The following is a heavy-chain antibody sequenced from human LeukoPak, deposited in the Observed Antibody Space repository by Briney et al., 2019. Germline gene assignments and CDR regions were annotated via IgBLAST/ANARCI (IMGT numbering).Heavy chain of an antibody. D-gene: IGHD3-22*01. V-gene: IGHV1-69*04. CDR2: IFPILGMA. CDR3: ARCNTGGHRSGYCDYFDY. J-gene: IGHJ4*02. CDR1: GGTFSSYA. Sequence: SVKVSCKAFGGTFSSYAISWVRQAPGQGLEWMGRIFPILGMANYAQKCQGRVTITPDKSTSTTYMELSSLRSEDTAVYYCARCNTGGHRSGYCDYFDYWGQGTRVTVSS.